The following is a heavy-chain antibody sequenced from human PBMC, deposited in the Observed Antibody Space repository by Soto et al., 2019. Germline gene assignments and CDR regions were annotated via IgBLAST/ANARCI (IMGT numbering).Heavy chain of an antibody. CDR1: GGSISSTDYC. D-gene: IGHD4-17*01. CDR3: ARQFSVYGDYGRYFDF. J-gene: IGHJ4*02. CDR2: MYYSGST. V-gene: IGHV4-39*01. Sequence: SETLSLTCIVSGGSISSTDYCWGWLRQPPGKGLEWIGCMYYSGSTYYNPSLKSRVTISVDTSKNQFSLKLSSVTAADTAVYYCARQFSVYGDYGRYFDFWGQGTLVTVSS.